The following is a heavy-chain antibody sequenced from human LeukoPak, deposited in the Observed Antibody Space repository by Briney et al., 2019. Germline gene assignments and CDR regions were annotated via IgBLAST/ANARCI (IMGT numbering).Heavy chain of an antibody. Sequence: GGSLRLSCAASAFTFNTYWMNWVRQVPGSGLEWVSRINGDESSTNYADSVKGRFTISRDNAKDTLYLHMNSLTAEDTAVYYCARGVKWAYYFDYWGRGTLVTVSS. D-gene: IGHD1-26*01. CDR2: INGDESST. CDR1: AFTFNTYW. CDR3: ARGVKWAYYFDY. V-gene: IGHV3-74*01. J-gene: IGHJ4*01.